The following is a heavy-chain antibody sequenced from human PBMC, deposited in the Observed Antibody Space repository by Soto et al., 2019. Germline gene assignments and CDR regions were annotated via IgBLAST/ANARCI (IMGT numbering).Heavy chain of an antibody. CDR2: IKSKTDGGTT. J-gene: IGHJ3*02. D-gene: IGHD3-3*01. Sequence: GGSLRLSCAASGFTFSNAWMSWVRQAPGKGLEWVGRIKSKTDGGTTDYAAPVKGRFTISRDDSKNTLYLQMNSLKTEDTAVYYCTTANLTIFGVVIIGDDAFDIWGQGTMVTVSS. V-gene: IGHV3-15*01. CDR1: GFTFSNAW. CDR3: TTANLTIFGVVIIGDDAFDI.